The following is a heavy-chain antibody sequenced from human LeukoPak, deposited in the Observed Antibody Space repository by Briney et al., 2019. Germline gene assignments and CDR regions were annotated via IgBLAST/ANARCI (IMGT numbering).Heavy chain of an antibody. J-gene: IGHJ4*02. CDR3: ARGPNSNWSGLDF. D-gene: IGHD6-6*01. CDR1: GFSFSGHW. Sequence: GGSLRLSCTASGFSFSGHWMHWARQLPGKGLVWASRISPTGSTTSYADSVKGRFTISRDNAKNTLYLQVNNLRAEDTAVYYCARGPNSNWSGLDFWGQGTLLTVSS. V-gene: IGHV3-74*01. CDR2: ISPTGSTT.